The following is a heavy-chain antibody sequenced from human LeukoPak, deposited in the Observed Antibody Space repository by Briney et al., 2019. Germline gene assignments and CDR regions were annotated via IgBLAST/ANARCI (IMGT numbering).Heavy chain of an antibody. Sequence: PSQTLSLTCTVSGGSISSGDYYWSWIHQPPGKGLEWIGYIYYSGSTYYNPSLKSRVTISVDTSKNQFSLKLSSVTAADTAVYYCARGDVVVVAATGWYFDLWGRGTLVTVSS. V-gene: IGHV4-30-4*08. D-gene: IGHD2-15*01. J-gene: IGHJ2*01. CDR3: ARGDVVVVAATGWYFDL. CDR1: GGSISSGDYY. CDR2: IYYSGST.